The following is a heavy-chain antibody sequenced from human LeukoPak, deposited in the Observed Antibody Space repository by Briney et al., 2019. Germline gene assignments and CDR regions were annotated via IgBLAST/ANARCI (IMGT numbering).Heavy chain of an antibody. CDR3: ARSEQWPGQDAFDI. V-gene: IGHV4-4*07. CDR2: IYTSGST. D-gene: IGHD6-19*01. J-gene: IGHJ3*02. CDR1: GGSISSYY. Sequence: PSETLSLTCTVSGGSISSYYWSWIRQPAGKGLEWIGRIYTSGSTNYNPSLKSRVTMSVATSKNQFSLKLSSVTAADTAVYYCARSEQWPGQDAFDIWGQGTTVTVSS.